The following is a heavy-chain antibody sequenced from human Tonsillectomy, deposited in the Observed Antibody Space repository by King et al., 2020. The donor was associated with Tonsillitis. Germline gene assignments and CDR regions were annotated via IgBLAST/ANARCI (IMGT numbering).Heavy chain of an antibody. CDR3: ASHLSHDAFDI. CDR2: IISISRYI. V-gene: IGHV3-21*01. J-gene: IGHJ3*02. Sequence: VQLVESGGGLVKPGGSLRLSCAASGFTFSSYSMNWVRQAPGKGLEWGSSIISISRYIYYANSVKCRFTISRDNAKNSLYLQMNSLRAEDTAVYYCASHLSHDAFDIWGQGTMVTVSS. CDR1: GFTFSSYS.